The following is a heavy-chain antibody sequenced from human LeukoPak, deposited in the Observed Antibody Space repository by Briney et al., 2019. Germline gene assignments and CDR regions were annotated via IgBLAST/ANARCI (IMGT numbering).Heavy chain of an antibody. D-gene: IGHD3-10*01. Sequence: KPSETLSLTRTVSGGSISSSSSYWGWIRQTPGKGLEWIGSIYYSGNTYYNPSLKSRVTISVDTSKNQFSLKLSSVTAADTAVYYCARRGITIAAFDYWGQGTLVTVSS. J-gene: IGHJ4*02. V-gene: IGHV4-39*01. CDR1: GGSISSSSSY. CDR3: ARRGITIAAFDY. CDR2: IYYSGNT.